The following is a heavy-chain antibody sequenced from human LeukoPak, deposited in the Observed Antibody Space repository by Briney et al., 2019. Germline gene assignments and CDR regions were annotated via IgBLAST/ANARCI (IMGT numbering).Heavy chain of an antibody. CDR1: GFIFTGSY. V-gene: IGHV1-2*02. Sequence: GASMKVSCKASGFIFTGSYMHWVRQAPGPGLEWMGWINPNSGGTNYAQKFQGRVTMTRDTSISTAYMELSRLRSDDTAVYYCARVPPYSSSTANWFDPWGQGTLVTVSS. CDR3: ARVPPYSSSTANWFDP. J-gene: IGHJ5*02. CDR2: INPNSGGT. D-gene: IGHD6-13*01.